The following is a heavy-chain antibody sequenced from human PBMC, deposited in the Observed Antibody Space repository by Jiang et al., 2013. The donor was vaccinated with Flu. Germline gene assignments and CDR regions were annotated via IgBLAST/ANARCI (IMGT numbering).Heavy chain of an antibody. Sequence: KGLEWVAVISYDGSNKYYADSVKGRFTISRDNSKNTLYLQMNSLRAEDTAVYYCARDPSVGATPTFDYWGQGTLVTVSS. CDR2: ISYDGSNK. D-gene: IGHD1-26*01. CDR3: ARDPSVGATPTFDY. J-gene: IGHJ4*02. V-gene: IGHV3-30-3*01.